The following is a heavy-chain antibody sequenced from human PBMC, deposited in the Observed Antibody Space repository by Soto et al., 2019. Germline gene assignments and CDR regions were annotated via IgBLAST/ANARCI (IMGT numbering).Heavy chain of an antibody. CDR3: VGALTYEVPYYYYGMDV. D-gene: IGHD3-16*01. CDR1: GFTFTSSA. CDR2: IVVGSGNT. J-gene: IGHJ6*02. V-gene: IGHV1-58*01. Sequence: SVKVSCKASGFTFTSSAVQWVRQARGQRLEWIGWIVVGSGNTNYAQKFQERVTITRDMSTSTAYMELSSLRSEDTAVYYCVGALTYEVPYYYYGMDVWGQGTTVTVSS.